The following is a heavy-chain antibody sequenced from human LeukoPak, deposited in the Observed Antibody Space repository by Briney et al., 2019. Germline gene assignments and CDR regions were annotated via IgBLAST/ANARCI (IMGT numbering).Heavy chain of an antibody. Sequence: GGSLRLSCAASGFTFTNAWMSWVRQAPGKGLEWVANIKQDGSEKYYVDSVKGRFTISRDNAKNSLYLQMNSLRAEDTAMYYCARDSGWTRYFDYWGRGTLVTVSS. V-gene: IGHV3-7*01. CDR3: ARDSGWTRYFDY. CDR2: IKQDGSEK. D-gene: IGHD6-19*01. CDR1: GFTFTNAW. J-gene: IGHJ4*02.